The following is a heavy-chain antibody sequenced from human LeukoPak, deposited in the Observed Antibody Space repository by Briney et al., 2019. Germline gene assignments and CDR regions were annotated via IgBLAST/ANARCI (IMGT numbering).Heavy chain of an antibody. CDR1: DYSISSGYGYY. V-gene: IGHV4-38-2*02. Sequence: PSETLSLTCTVSDYSISSGYGYYWGWIRQPPGKGLEWIGSIYHSGSTYYNPSLKSRGTIAVETSKNQFSLKLSSVTAADKAVYYCARSCRILDIVATIRARLGGNGFDIWGQGTMVTVSS. J-gene: IGHJ3*02. CDR3: ARSCRILDIVATIRARLGGNGFDI. CDR2: IYHSGST. D-gene: IGHD5-12*01.